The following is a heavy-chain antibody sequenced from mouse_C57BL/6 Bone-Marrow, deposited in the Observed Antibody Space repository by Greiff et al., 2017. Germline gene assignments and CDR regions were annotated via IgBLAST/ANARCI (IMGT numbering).Heavy chain of an antibody. CDR1: GYTFTSYW. Sequence: VMLVESGAELAKPGASVKLSCKASGYTFTSYWMHWVKQRPGQGLEWIGYINPSSGYTKYNQKFKDKATSTADKSSSTAYMQLSSLTYEDSAVYYCARRAGDYWGQGTSVTVSS. CDR2: INPSSGYT. CDR3: ARRAGDY. D-gene: IGHD3-3*01. V-gene: IGHV1-7*01. J-gene: IGHJ4*01.